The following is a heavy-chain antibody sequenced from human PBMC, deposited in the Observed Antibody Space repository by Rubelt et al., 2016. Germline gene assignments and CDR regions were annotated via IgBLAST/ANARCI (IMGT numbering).Heavy chain of an antibody. D-gene: IGHD4/OR15-4a*01. CDR3: ARARHGAKYYFDY. J-gene: IGHJ4*02. CDR1: GGSISSYY. Sequence: QVQLQESGPGLVKPSETLSLTCTVSGGSISSYYWSWIRQPPGKGLEWIGYIYYSGSTNYNPSLKSRVTMSVATSTNQFSLKLSSVTAADTAVYYCARARHGAKYYFDYWGQGTLVTVSS. V-gene: IGHV4-59*08. CDR2: IYYSGST.